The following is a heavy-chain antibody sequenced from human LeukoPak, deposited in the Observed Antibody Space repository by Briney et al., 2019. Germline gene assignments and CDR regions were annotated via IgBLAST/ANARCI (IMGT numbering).Heavy chain of an antibody. CDR2: ITGTGGST. V-gene: IGHV3-23*01. D-gene: IGHD6-19*01. Sequence: PGASLRLSCAASGFSLSTYGVSWVRQPPGKGLEWVSGITGTGGSTYYADSVKGRFTVSRDTSKNTLYLQMNSLRAEDTAIYYCAKDHGTAVAGFYYWGQGTLATVSS. CDR3: AKDHGTAVAGFYY. J-gene: IGHJ4*02. CDR1: GFSLSTYG.